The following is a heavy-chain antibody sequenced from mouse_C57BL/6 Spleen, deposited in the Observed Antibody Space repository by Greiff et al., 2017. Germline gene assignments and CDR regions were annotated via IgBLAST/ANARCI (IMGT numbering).Heavy chain of an antibody. V-gene: IGHV1-54*01. D-gene: IGHD1-1*01. CDR2: INPGSGGT. J-gene: IGHJ3*01. CDR3: ARRFYYGSGGFAY. Sequence: QVQLQQSGAELVRPGTSVKVSCKASGYAFTNYLIEWVKQRPGQGLEWIGVINPGSGGTNYNEKFKGKATLTADKSSSTAYMQLSSLTSEDSAVYFCARRFYYGSGGFAYWGQGTLVTVSA. CDR1: GYAFTNYL.